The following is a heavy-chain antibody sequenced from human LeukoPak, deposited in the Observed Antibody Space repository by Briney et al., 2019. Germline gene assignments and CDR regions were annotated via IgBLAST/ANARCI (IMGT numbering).Heavy chain of an antibody. D-gene: IGHD7-27*01. CDR1: GGAITSYY. CDR2: IYYTGST. Sequence: PSETLSLTCTVSGGAITSYYWNWIRQPPGKGLEWIGHIYYTGSTNYNPSLKSRGSISLDTSKNQFSLKLNSMTTADTAVYYCATATLGKVYYYYGLDVWGQGTTVTVS. CDR3: ATATLGKVYYYYGLDV. J-gene: IGHJ6*02. V-gene: IGHV4-59*01.